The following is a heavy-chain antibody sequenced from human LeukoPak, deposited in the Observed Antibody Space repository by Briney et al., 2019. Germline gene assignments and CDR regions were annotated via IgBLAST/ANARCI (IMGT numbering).Heavy chain of an antibody. J-gene: IGHJ4*02. CDR2: ISYDGSNK. CDR1: GFTFSSYA. D-gene: IGHD3-10*01. CDR3: ARDPGYYFDY. Sequence: PGGSLRLFCAASGFTFSSYAMHWVRQAPGKGLEWVAVISYDGSNKYYADSVKGRFTISRDNSKNTLYPQMNSLRAEDTAVYYCARDPGYYFDYWGQGTLVTVSS. V-gene: IGHV3-30*04.